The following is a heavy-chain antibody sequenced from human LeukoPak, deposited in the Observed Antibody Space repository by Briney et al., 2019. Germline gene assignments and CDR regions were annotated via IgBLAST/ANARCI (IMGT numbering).Heavy chain of an antibody. CDR3: ARGRDGYDSTWTYYYYMDV. CDR2: MYHSGSP. Sequence: PSETLSLTCTVSGGSMSDFYWSSIRQPPGKGLERIGYMYHSGSPNYSPSLKCRVTISVDASKKQFSLELTSVTAADTAVYYCARGRDGYDSTWTYYYYMDVWGKGTTVTVSS. D-gene: IGHD2-21*02. CDR1: GGSMSDFY. J-gene: IGHJ6*03. V-gene: IGHV4-59*01.